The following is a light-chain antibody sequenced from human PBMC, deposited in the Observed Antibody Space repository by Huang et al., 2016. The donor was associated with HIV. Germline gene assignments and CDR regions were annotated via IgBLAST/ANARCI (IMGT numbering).Light chain of an antibody. CDR1: QGISTS. Sequence: DIQMTQSPSSLSASVGDRVTITCRASQGISTSLSWFQQRPGKAPKYLIYAASSLHSGVPSKFTGSGSGTDFTLTISSLQPEDSATYYCQQYNDYPLTFGGGTKVEIK. CDR3: QQYNDYPLT. CDR2: AAS. V-gene: IGKV1-16*02. J-gene: IGKJ4*01.